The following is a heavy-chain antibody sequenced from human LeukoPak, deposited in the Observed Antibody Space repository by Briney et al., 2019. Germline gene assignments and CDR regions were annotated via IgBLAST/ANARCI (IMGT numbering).Heavy chain of an antibody. J-gene: IGHJ5*02. CDR3: VKRSSRAPIANWFDP. CDR2: ISGSGGST. Sequence: PGGSLRLSCAASGFTFSSYSMNWVRQAPGKGLEWVSTISGSGGSTYYADSVKGRFTISRDNSKNTLYLQMNSLRAEDTAVYYCVKRSSRAPIANWFDPWGQGTLVTVSS. D-gene: IGHD3-16*02. CDR1: GFTFSSYS. V-gene: IGHV3-23*01.